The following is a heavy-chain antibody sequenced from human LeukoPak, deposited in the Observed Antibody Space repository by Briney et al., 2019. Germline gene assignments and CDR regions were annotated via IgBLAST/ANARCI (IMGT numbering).Heavy chain of an antibody. CDR1: GFTFSSYA. CDR3: AREAGFIVGATTGY. J-gene: IGHJ4*02. CDR2: ISYDGSNK. D-gene: IGHD1-26*01. V-gene: IGHV3-30-3*01. Sequence: PGGSLRLSWAASGFTFSSYAMNWVRQAPGKGLEWVAVISYDGSNKYYADSVKGRFTISRDNSKNTLYLQMNSLRAEDTAVYYCAREAGFIVGATTGYWGQGTLVTVSS.